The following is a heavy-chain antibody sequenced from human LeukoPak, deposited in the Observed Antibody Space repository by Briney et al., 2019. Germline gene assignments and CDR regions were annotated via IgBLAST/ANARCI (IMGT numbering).Heavy chain of an antibody. J-gene: IGHJ4*02. Sequence: ASVKVSCKASGYTFTSYGISWVRQAPGQGLEWIGWINAYNGNTNYAQKLQGRVTTTTDTSTSTAYMELRSLRSDDTAVYYCARYGDDLYFDYWGQGTLVTVSS. V-gene: IGHV1-18*01. CDR2: INAYNGNT. CDR3: ARYGDDLYFDY. CDR1: GYTFTSYG. D-gene: IGHD4-17*01.